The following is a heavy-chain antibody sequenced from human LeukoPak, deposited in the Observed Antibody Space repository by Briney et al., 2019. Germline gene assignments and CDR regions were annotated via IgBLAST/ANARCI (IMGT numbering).Heavy chain of an antibody. CDR3: AGRTAATTRPFDY. CDR2: FYYTGST. J-gene: IGHJ4*02. CDR1: GVSIDSYH. D-gene: IGHD2-21*02. V-gene: IGHV4-59*01. Sequence: PSETLSLTCSVSGVSIDSYHWSWIRQPPGEGLEWIGYFYYTGSTNYSPSFEGRVTISEDTSKNQISLRLTSVTAADTAVYYCAGRTAATTRPFDYWGQGTLVTVSS.